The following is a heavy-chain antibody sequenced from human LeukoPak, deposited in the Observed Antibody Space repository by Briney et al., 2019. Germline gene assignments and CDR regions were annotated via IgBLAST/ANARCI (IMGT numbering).Heavy chain of an antibody. V-gene: IGHV1-8*01. J-gene: IGHJ4*02. D-gene: IGHD3-22*01. CDR1: GYTFTSYD. Sequence: ASVKVSCKASGYTFTSYDINWVRQATGQGLEWMGWMNPNSGNTGYAQKFQGRVTITRNTSISTAYMELSSLRSEDTAVYYCARGSDSTGYYYLGANWGQGTLVTVSS. CDR3: ARGSDSTGYYYLGAN. CDR2: MNPNSGNT.